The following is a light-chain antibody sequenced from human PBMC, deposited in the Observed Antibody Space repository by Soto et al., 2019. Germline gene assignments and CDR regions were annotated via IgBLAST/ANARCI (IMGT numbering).Light chain of an antibody. V-gene: IGLV2-23*01. Sequence: QPVLTQPASVSGSPGQSITIFCTGTSSDVGSYNLVSWYQQHPGKAPKLMIYDGSERPSGVSARFSGSKSGNTASLTISGLQAEDEADYYCCSYAGSTTPVVFGGGTKLTVL. J-gene: IGLJ2*01. CDR1: SSDVGSYNL. CDR3: CSYAGSTTPVV. CDR2: DGS.